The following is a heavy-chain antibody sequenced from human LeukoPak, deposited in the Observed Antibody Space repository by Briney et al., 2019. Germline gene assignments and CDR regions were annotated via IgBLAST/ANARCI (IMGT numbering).Heavy chain of an antibody. Sequence: SETLSLTCAVSGGSIKSSNWWSWVRQPPGKGLEWIGEIYHSGSTNYNPSLESRVTVSVDKSKNQFSLDLTSVTAADTAVYYCARWFYYDSSGYYSPLWGQGTLVTVSS. D-gene: IGHD3-22*01. V-gene: IGHV4-4*02. J-gene: IGHJ4*02. CDR3: ARWFYYDSSGYYSPL. CDR1: GGSIKSSNW. CDR2: IYHSGST.